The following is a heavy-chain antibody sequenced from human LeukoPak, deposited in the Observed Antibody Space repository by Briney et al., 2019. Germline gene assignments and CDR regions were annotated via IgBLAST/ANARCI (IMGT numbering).Heavy chain of an antibody. J-gene: IGHJ4*02. CDR1: GRTFTSYA. Sequence: SVKVSCKASGRTFTSYAISWVRQAPGQGLDWMGWIIPIFGTANYAQKFHGRVTFTSDESTSTAYMELSSPSSEDTAGYYRNRGGWYDDFDYWGQGTLVTVAS. CDR2: IIPIFGTA. V-gene: IGHV1-69*13. D-gene: IGHD6-19*01. CDR3: NRGGWYDDFDY.